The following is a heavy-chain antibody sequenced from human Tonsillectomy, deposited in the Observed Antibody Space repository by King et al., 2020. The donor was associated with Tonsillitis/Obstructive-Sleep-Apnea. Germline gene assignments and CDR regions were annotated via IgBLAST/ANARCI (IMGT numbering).Heavy chain of an antibody. CDR1: GYTFTSYG. CDR2: ISTHNGNT. D-gene: IGHD2-15*01. J-gene: IGHJ4*02. CDR3: ARLEDVPCSGGSCYGDFDY. Sequence: VQLVESGAEVKNPGASVKVSCNASGYTFTSYGISWVRQAPGQGLEWMGWISTHNGNTNYAQKLQGRVTMTTDTSTSTAYMELRSLRSDDTAVYYCARLEDVPCSGGSCYGDFDYWGQGTLVTVSS. V-gene: IGHV1-18*01.